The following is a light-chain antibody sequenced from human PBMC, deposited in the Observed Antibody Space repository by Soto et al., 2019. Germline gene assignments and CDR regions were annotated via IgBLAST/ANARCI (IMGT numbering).Light chain of an antibody. V-gene: IGKV3-11*01. CDR2: DAS. CDR1: QSVSSQ. Sequence: EIVLTQSPATLSLSPGERATLSCRASQSVSSQLAWYQQKPGQAPRLLISDASNRATGIPARFRGSGSGTDFTLAISSLEPEDFAVYYGQQRGNWPSLTFGGGTKVEIK. CDR3: QQRGNWPSLT. J-gene: IGKJ4*01.